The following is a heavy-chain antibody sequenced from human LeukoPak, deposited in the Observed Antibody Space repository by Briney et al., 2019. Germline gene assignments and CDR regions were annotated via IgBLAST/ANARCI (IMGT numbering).Heavy chain of an antibody. J-gene: IGHJ4*02. V-gene: IGHV2-70*11. CDR3: ARTQREYSSSFFDY. CDR2: IDWDDDK. CDR1: GFSLSTSGMC. Sequence: SGPALVKPTQTLTLTCTFSGFSLSTSGMCVSWIRQPPGKALEWLARIDWDDDKYYSASLKTRLTISKDTSKNQVVLTMTNMDPVDTATYYCARTQREYSSSFFDYWGQGTLVTVSS. D-gene: IGHD6-6*01.